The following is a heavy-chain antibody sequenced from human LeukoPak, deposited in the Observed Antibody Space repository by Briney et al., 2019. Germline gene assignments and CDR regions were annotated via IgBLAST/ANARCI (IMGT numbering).Heavy chain of an antibody. CDR2: IYPGDSDT. CDR1: GYSFTSYW. V-gene: IGHV5-51*01. Sequence: NRGESLKISCKGSGYSFTSYWIGWVRQMPGKGLEWMGIIYPGDSDTRYSPSFECQVTISADKAISTAYLQWSSLKASDTAMYYCARQTPYYYGSGTLRFDPWGQGTLVTVSS. J-gene: IGHJ5*02. CDR3: ARQTPYYYGSGTLRFDP. D-gene: IGHD3-10*01.